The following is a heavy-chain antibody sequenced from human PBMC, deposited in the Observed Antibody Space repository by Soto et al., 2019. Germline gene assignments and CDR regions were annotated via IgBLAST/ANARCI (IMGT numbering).Heavy chain of an antibody. CDR2: ISSSSSYI. Sequence: TGGSLRLSCAASGFTFSSYSMNWVRQAPGKGLEWVSSISSSSSYIYYADSVKGRFTISRDNAKNSLYLQMNSLRAEDTAVYYCARDHGYYYYGMDVWGQGTTVTVSS. V-gene: IGHV3-21*01. J-gene: IGHJ6*02. CDR3: ARDHGYYYYGMDV. CDR1: GFTFSSYS.